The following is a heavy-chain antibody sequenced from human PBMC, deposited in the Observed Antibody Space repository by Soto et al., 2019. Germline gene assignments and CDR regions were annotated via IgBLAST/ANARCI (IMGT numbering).Heavy chain of an antibody. Sequence: GGSLRLSCAASGFTFSSYWMSWVRQAPGKGLEWVANIKQDGSEKYYVDSVKGRFTISRDNAKNSLYLQMNSLRAEDTAVYYCARSRTTNYYDSSGYYDAFDIWGQGTMVTVSS. CDR1: GFTFSSYW. CDR2: IKQDGSEK. CDR3: ARSRTTNYYDSSGYYDAFDI. V-gene: IGHV3-7*03. D-gene: IGHD3-22*01. J-gene: IGHJ3*02.